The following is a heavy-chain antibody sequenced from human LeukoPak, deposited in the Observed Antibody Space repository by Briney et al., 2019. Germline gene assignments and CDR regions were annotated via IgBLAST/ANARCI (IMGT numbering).Heavy chain of an antibody. CDR2: ISSDGVTT. CDR3: VKAMGTYVYRVPFDG. CDR1: GFTSSSYA. J-gene: IGHJ4*02. D-gene: IGHD5-18*01. Sequence: GGSLRLSCSASGFTSSSYAMHWVRQAPGKGLEYVSAISSDGVTTYYADSVKGRFTISRDNSKNTLYLQMSSLRAEDTAVYYCVKAMGTYVYRVPFDGWGQGTLVTASS. V-gene: IGHV3-64D*09.